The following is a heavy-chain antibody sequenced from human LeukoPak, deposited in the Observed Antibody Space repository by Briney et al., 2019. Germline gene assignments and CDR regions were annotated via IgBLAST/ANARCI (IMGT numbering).Heavy chain of an antibody. CDR2: ISWNSGSI. CDR3: AKDSDSSGYDAFDM. V-gene: IGHV3-9*01. Sequence: GRSLRLSCAASGFTFDDYAMHWVRQAPGKGLEWVSGISWNSGSIGYVDSVKGRFTISRDNAKNSLYLQMNSLRAEDTALYYCAKDSDSSGYDAFDMWGQGTMATVSS. CDR1: GFTFDDYA. J-gene: IGHJ3*02. D-gene: IGHD3-22*01.